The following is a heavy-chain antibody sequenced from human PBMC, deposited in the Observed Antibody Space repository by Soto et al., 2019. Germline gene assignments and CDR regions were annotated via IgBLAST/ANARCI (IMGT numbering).Heavy chain of an antibody. D-gene: IGHD5-12*01. J-gene: IGHJ6*03. Sequence: TLALTCAIHCGSFCGFYCRRIRKAAGKGLEWIGQTNQSGSTNYNPPLKSRVTISVDTSKNQFSLKLSSVTAADTAVYYCARGGRVDIVATTKYYYMDVWGKGTTVT. CDR3: ARGGRVDIVATTKYYYMDV. V-gene: IGHV4-34*01. CDR1: CGSFCGFY. CDR2: TNQSGST.